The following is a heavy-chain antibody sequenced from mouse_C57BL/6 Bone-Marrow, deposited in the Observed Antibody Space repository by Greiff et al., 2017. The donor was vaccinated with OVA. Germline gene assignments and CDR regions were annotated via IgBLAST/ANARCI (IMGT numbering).Heavy chain of an antibody. CDR2: LSYDGSN. D-gene: IGHD1-1*01. CDR3: AREDYGSSDMYYFDY. CDR1: GYSITSGYY. V-gene: IGHV3-6*01. J-gene: IGHJ2*01. Sequence: EVQLQESGPGLVKPSQSLSLTCSVSGYSITSGYYWNWIRQFPGNKLEWMGYLSYDGSNNYNPSLKNRISITRYTSKNQFFLKLNSVTTEDTATYYCAREDYGSSDMYYFDYWGQGTTLTVSS.